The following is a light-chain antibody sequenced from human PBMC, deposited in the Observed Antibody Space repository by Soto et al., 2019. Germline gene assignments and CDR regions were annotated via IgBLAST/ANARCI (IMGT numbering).Light chain of an antibody. Sequence: QSALTQPPYASGSPGQSVTISCTGTSSDVGGYNYVSWYQQHPGKVPKLMIYEVNKRPSGVPDRFSGSKSGNMASLTVSGLQAEDEADYYCTSYAGGNNVFGTGTKVTVL. V-gene: IGLV2-8*01. CDR1: SSDVGGYNY. CDR3: TSYAGGNNV. J-gene: IGLJ1*01. CDR2: EVN.